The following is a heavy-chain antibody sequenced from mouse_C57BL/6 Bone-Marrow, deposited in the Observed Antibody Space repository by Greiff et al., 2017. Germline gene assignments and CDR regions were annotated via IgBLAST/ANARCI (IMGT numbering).Heavy chain of an antibody. CDR2: IDPGDGDT. D-gene: IGHD1-1*01. Sequence: QVQLQQSGPELVKPGASVKISCKASGYAFSSSWMNWVKQRPGKGLEWIGRIDPGDGDTNYNGKFKGKATLTADKSSSTAYMQLSSLTSEDSAVYFCARREDGVLRPGAMDYWGQGTSVTVSS. CDR1: GYAFSSSW. J-gene: IGHJ4*01. V-gene: IGHV1-82*01. CDR3: ARREDGVLRPGAMDY.